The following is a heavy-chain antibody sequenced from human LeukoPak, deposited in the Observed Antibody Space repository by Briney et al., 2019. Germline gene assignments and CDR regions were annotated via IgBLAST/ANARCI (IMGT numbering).Heavy chain of an antibody. CDR3: ARYSGYDPFDY. D-gene: IGHD5-12*01. V-gene: IGHV1-2*02. J-gene: IGHJ4*02. CDR1: GYTFTGYY. CDR2: INPNGGGT. Sequence: EASLKVSCKASGYTFTGYYMHWVRQAPGQGLEWMGWINPNGGGTKYAQKFQGRVTMTRDTSISTAYMELSRLRSDDTAVYYCARYSGYDPFDYWGQGTLVTVSS.